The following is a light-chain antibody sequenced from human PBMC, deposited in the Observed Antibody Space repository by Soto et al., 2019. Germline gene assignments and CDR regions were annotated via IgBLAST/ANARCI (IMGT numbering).Light chain of an antibody. CDR1: QDIKNY. CDR2: DAF. J-gene: IGKJ4*01. Sequence: DIQMTQSPSSLSAFVGDSITITCQASQDIKNYLNWYQHKPGKAPKLLIYDAFKSDTGVPSRFSGNGSGTDFTFTSNNLPPEDISTYFCPQYDSLPPTFGGGTRV. CDR3: PQYDSLPPT. V-gene: IGKV1-33*01.